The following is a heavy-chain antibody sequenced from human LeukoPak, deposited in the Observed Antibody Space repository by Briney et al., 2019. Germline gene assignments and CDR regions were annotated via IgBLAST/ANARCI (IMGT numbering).Heavy chain of an antibody. D-gene: IGHD1-26*01. Sequence: PGGSLRLSCAASGFTFSNAWMSWVRQAPGKGLEWVGFIRSKAYGGTTEYAASVKGRFTISRDDSKSIAYLQMNSLKTEDTAVYYCTRVRDRGRYFDYWGQGTLVTVSS. CDR1: GFTFSNAW. CDR2: IRSKAYGGTT. CDR3: TRVRDRGRYFDY. J-gene: IGHJ4*02. V-gene: IGHV3-49*04.